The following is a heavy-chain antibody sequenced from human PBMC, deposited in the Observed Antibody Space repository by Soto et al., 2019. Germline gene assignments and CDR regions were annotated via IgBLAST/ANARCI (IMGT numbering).Heavy chain of an antibody. Sequence: QMQLVQSGAEVKRTGSTVTVSSKALGNTFTYRYLHWVRQAPGQALEWMGWITPFSGDVHYAQKFQERVTITRDRSINTAYMRMSSLRPEDTAMYYCASGGAGSGPFTWELPDHWGQGTLVTVSS. CDR1: GNTFTYRY. CDR2: ITPFSGDV. D-gene: IGHD1-26*01. J-gene: IGHJ4*02. CDR3: ASGGAGSGPFTWELPDH. V-gene: IGHV1-45*02.